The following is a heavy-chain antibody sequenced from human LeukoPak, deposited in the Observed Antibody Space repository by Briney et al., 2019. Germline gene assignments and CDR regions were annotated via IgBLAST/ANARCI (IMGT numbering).Heavy chain of an antibody. Sequence: SETLSLTCTVSDGSISSYYWGWIRQPPGKGLEWIGNIYSSGSTYYNASLQSRVTISIDTSKNQFSLRLNSVTAADTAMYYCARSGGYGLIDYWGQGTRVTVSS. CDR3: ARSGGYGLIDY. D-gene: IGHD1-26*01. CDR1: DGSISSYY. J-gene: IGHJ4*02. CDR2: IYSSGST. V-gene: IGHV4-39*01.